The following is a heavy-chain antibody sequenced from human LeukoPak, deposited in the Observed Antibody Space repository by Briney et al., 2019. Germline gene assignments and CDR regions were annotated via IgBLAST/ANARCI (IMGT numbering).Heavy chain of an antibody. CDR1: GYTFSYYH. V-gene: IGHV1-18*01. CDR2: INAKNGKT. Sequence: ASAKVSCKASGYTFSYYHISWVRQAPGQGLEWMGWINAKNGKTNYAQKVQGRVIMTTDTSTSTGYMELRSLTSDDTALYYCARRTDYGGDSYYGMDVWGQGTTVTVSS. CDR3: ARRTDYGGDSYYGMDV. D-gene: IGHD4-23*01. J-gene: IGHJ6*02.